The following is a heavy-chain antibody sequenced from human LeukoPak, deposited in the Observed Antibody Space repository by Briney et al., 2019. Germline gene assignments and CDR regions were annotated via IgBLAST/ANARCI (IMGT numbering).Heavy chain of an antibody. CDR2: ISSISSYI. J-gene: IGHJ3*02. V-gene: IGHV3-21*01. D-gene: IGHD2-2*01. CDR1: GVTFSSYS. Sequence: PGGSLRLSCAASGVTFSSYSMNCVRQAPGKGLEWVSSISSISSYIYYADSVKGRFTISRDKAKNSLYLQMNSLRSEDTDVYYCARDLFVVVQAAIPNDAFDIWGQGTMVTVSS. CDR3: ARDLFVVVQAAIPNDAFDI.